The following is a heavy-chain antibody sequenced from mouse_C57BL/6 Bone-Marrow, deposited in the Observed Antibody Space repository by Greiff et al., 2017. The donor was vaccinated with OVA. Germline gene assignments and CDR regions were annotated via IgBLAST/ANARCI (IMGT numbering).Heavy chain of an antibody. V-gene: IGHV5-4*01. J-gene: IGHJ2*01. Sequence: EVQLVESGGGLVKPGGSLTLSCAASGFTFSSYAMSWVRQTPEKRLEWVATISAGGSYTYYPDNVKGRFTISRDNAKNNLYLQMSHLKSEDTAKYYCARDYGSGYYFDYWGQGTTLTVSS. D-gene: IGHD1-1*01. CDR2: ISAGGSYT. CDR1: GFTFSSYA. CDR3: ARDYGSGYYFDY.